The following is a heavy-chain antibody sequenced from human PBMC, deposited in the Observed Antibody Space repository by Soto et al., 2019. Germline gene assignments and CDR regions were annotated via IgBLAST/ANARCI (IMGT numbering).Heavy chain of an antibody. D-gene: IGHD2-15*01. CDR1: YG. CDR3: AKDGCYFKSNDYYYYYYGMDV. CDR2: ISYDGSNK. Sequence: YGGRWVSKEKGKGLEWVAVISYDGSNKYYADTVKGRFTISRDNSKNTLYLQTNSLRAEDTAVYYCAKDGCYFKSNDYYYYYYGMDVWGQGTTVTVSS. J-gene: IGHJ6*02. V-gene: IGHV3-30*18.